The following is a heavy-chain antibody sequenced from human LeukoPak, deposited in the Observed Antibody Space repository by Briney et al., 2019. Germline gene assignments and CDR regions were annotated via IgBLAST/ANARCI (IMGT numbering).Heavy chain of an antibody. Sequence: GGSLRLSCVTSRFTFRSSAMHWVRQAPGRGLEWIAFISWDGAVIYYADSVKGRFTISRDTSKRTVSLQVGSLRAEDTAVYYCAKDLETKYCIDYWGQGALVTVSS. V-gene: IGHV3-30*18. CDR2: ISWDGAVI. CDR3: AKDLETKYCIDY. J-gene: IGHJ4*02. CDR1: RFTFRSSA. D-gene: IGHD2-8*02.